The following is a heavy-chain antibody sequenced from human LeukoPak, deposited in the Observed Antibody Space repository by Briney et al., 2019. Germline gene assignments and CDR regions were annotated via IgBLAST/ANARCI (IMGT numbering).Heavy chain of an antibody. CDR3: ARDGKYCSSTTCPSDR. CDR2: VSSRSTHI. D-gene: IGHD2-2*01. CDR1: GFTFSNAW. J-gene: IGHJ1*01. Sequence: GGSLRLSCAASGFTFSNAWMSWVRQAPGKGLEWVSSVSSRSTHIYYADSVKGRFTISRDNAKNSVYLQMNNLRAEDTAVYFCARDGKYCSSTTCPSDRWGQGTLVTVSS. V-gene: IGHV3-21*01.